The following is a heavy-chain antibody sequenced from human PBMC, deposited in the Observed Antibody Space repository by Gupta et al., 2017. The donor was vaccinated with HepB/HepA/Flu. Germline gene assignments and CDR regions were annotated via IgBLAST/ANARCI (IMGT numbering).Heavy chain of an antibody. V-gene: IGHV4-34*01. CDR2: INHSGST. CDR3: ARLHFEPCSSTSCYTFDY. D-gene: IGHD2-2*02. J-gene: IGHJ4*02. Sequence: QVQLQQWGAGLLKPSETLSLTCAVYGGSFSGYYWSWIRQPPGKGLEWIGEINHSGSTNYNPSLKSRVTISVDTSKNQFSRKLSSVTAADTAVYDCARLHFEPCSSTSCYTFDYWGQGTLVTVSS. CDR1: GGSFSGYY.